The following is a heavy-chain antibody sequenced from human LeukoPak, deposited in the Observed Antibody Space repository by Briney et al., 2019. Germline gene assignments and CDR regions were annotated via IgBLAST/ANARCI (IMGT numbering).Heavy chain of an antibody. Sequence: ASETLSLTCTVSGGSISSSSYYWGGIRQPPGKGLEWIGSIYYSGSTYYNPSLKSRVTISVDTSKNQFSLKLSSVTAADTAVYYCASLVAASKYYFDYWGQGTLVTVSS. V-gene: IGHV4-39*01. D-gene: IGHD6-13*01. CDR3: ASLVAASKYYFDY. CDR2: IYYSGST. CDR1: GGSISSSSYY. J-gene: IGHJ4*02.